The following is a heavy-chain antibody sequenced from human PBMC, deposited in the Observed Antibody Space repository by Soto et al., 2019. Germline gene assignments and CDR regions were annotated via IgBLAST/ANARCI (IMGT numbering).Heavy chain of an antibody. V-gene: IGHV4-34*01. CDR3: ARGVVVTAMGYYYYGMDV. Sequence: GTLSLTCAVYGGSFSGYYWSWIRQPPGKGLEWIGEINHSGSTNYNPSLKSRVTISVDTSKNQFSLKLSSVAAADTAVYYCARGVVVTAMGYYYYGMDVWGQGTTVTVSS. CDR2: INHSGST. CDR1: GGSFSGYY. J-gene: IGHJ6*02. D-gene: IGHD2-21*02.